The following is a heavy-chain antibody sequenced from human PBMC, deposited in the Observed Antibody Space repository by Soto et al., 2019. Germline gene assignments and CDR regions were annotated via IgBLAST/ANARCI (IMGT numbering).Heavy chain of an antibody. V-gene: IGHV5-51*01. J-gene: IGHJ6*02. CDR1: GYSFTSYW. D-gene: IGHD2-15*01. CDR3: ARGRTTKYYYYGMDV. Sequence: GESLKISCKGSGYSFTSYWIGWVRQMPGKGLEWMGIIYPGDSDTRYSPSFQGQVTISADKSISTAYLQWSSLKASDTAMYYCARGRTTKYYYYGMDVWGQGTTVTVSS. CDR2: IYPGDSDT.